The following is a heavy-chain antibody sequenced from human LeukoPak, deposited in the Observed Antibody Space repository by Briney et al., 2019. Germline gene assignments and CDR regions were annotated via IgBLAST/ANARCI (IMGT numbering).Heavy chain of an antibody. CDR2: IIPMFGSA. J-gene: IGHJ4*02. CDR3: ARQKAYDLLTAAGYYFDF. D-gene: IGHD3-9*01. V-gene: IGHV1-69*13. Sequence: SVKVSCKASGGTFSSYTFTWVRQAPGQGLEWMGGIIPMFGSANSAQKFQDRVTITADESTSTVYMELSSLRSDGTAVYYCARQKAYDLLTAAGYYFDFWGQGTLVTVSS. CDR1: GGTFSSYT.